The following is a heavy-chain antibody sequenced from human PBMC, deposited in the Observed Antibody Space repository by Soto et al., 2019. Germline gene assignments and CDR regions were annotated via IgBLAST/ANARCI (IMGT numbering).Heavy chain of an antibody. CDR3: ARDLMEQQLVSYYYYGMDV. V-gene: IGHV3-30-3*01. D-gene: IGHD6-13*01. J-gene: IGHJ6*02. CDR1: GFTFSSYA. Sequence: PGGSLRLSCAASGFTFSSYAMHWVRQAPGKGLEWVAVISYDGSNKYYADSVKGRFTISRDNSKNTLYLQMNSLRAEDTAVYYCARDLMEQQLVSYYYYGMDVWGQGTTVTVSS. CDR2: ISYDGSNK.